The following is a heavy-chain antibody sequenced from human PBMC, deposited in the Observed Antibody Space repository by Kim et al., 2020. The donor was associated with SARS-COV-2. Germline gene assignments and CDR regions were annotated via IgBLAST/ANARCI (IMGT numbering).Heavy chain of an antibody. D-gene: IGHD3-3*01. V-gene: IGHV3-13*01. Sequence: GVSLRLSCAASGFTFSSYDMHWVRQATGKGLEWVSAIGTAGDTYYPGSVKGRFTISRENAKNSLYLQMNSLRAGDTAVYYCAREYREITIFGVVTYGMDVWGQGTTVTVSS. CDR1: GFTFSSYD. J-gene: IGHJ6*02. CDR3: AREYREITIFGVVTYGMDV. CDR2: IGTAGDT.